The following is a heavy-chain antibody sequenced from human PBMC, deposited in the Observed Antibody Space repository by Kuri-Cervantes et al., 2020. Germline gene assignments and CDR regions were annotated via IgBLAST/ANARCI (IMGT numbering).Heavy chain of an antibody. CDR2: INPNSGGT. D-gene: IGHD3-22*01. J-gene: IGHJ4*02. V-gene: IGHV1-2*02. CDR3: ARGTSYYYDSSGYEKFDY. Sequence: GGSLRLSWAASGFTFSSYVMHWVRRAPGQGLEWMGWINPNSGGTNYAQKFQGRVTMTRDTSISTAYMELSRLRSDDTAVYYCARGTSYYYDSSGYEKFDYWGQGTLVTVSS. CDR1: GFTFSSYV.